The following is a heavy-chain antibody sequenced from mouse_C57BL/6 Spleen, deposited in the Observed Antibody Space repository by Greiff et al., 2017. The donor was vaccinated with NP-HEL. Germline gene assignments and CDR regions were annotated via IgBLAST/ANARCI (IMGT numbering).Heavy chain of an antibody. Sequence: QVQLQQPGAELVMPGASVKLSCKASGYTFTSYWMHWVKQRPGQGLEWIGEIDPSDSYTNYNQKFKGKSTLTVDKSSSTAYMQLSSLPSEYSAVCYCARGGYDGYSFAYWGQGTLVTVSA. CDR2: IDPSDSYT. D-gene: IGHD2-3*01. J-gene: IGHJ3*01. V-gene: IGHV1-69*01. CDR1: GYTFTSYW. CDR3: ARGGYDGYSFAY.